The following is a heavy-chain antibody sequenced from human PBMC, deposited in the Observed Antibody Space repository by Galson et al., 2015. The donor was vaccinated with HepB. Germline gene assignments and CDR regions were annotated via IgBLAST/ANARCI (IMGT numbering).Heavy chain of an antibody. J-gene: IGHJ4*02. CDR2: IWYDGSNK. D-gene: IGHD6-19*01. CDR3: ARARIAVAAEGFDY. Sequence: SLRLSCAASGFTFSSYGMHWVRQAPGKGLEWVAVIWYDGSNKYYADSVKGRFTISRDNSKNTLYLQMNSLRAEDTAVYYCARARIAVAAEGFDYWGQGTLVTVSS. V-gene: IGHV3-33*01. CDR1: GFTFSSYG.